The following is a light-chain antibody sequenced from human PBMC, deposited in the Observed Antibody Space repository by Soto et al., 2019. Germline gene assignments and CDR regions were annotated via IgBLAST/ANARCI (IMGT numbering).Light chain of an antibody. V-gene: IGKV3-11*01. CDR1: QSVSSS. J-gene: IGKJ5*01. CDR3: QQHSNWPIT. Sequence: IVLTQSPATLSLSPGERATLSCRASQSVSSSLAWYEQKPGQAPRLLIYDASNRATDIPARFSGSGSGTDFTLTINSLEPEDFAVYYCQQHSNWPITFGQGTRLE. CDR2: DAS.